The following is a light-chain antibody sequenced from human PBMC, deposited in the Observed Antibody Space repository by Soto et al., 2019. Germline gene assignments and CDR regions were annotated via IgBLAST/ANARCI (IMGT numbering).Light chain of an antibody. Sequence: DIQMTQSPSILSVSVGDRVTITCRASRSISNSLAWYQQRPGTAPKLLIYDASTLENGVPSRFSGSGSGTEFTLTISSLQPDDSATYYCQPYNSYSEAFGQGTKVELK. J-gene: IGKJ1*01. CDR2: DAS. CDR3: QPYNSYSEA. V-gene: IGKV1-5*01. CDR1: RSISNS.